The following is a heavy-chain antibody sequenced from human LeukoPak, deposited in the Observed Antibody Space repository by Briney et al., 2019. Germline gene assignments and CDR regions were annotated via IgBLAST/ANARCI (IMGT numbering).Heavy chain of an antibody. J-gene: IGHJ4*02. CDR2: ITGNNGNT. Sequence: GASVKVSCKTSGYTFSGYGISWVRQAPGQGLEWMGWITGNNGNTNYAPGLQGRITMTTDTSTNTAYMELTSLKSDDTAVYYCARDQRNSGSDRFEYWGQGTLVTVSS. CDR1: GYTFSGYG. CDR3: ARDQRNSGSDRFEY. D-gene: IGHD1-26*01. V-gene: IGHV1-18*01.